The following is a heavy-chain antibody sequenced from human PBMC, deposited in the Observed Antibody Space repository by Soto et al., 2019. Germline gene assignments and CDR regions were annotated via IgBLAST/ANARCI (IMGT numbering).Heavy chain of an antibody. Sequence: GGSLRLSCAASGFTLDDYTMHWVRQAPGKGLEWVSLISWDGGSTYYADSVKGRFTISRDNSKNSLYLQMNSLRTEDTALYYCAKADIAAAGTYYYYGMDVWGQGTTVTVSS. CDR1: GFTLDDYT. V-gene: IGHV3-43*01. J-gene: IGHJ6*02. CDR3: AKADIAAAGTYYYYGMDV. D-gene: IGHD6-13*01. CDR2: ISWDGGST.